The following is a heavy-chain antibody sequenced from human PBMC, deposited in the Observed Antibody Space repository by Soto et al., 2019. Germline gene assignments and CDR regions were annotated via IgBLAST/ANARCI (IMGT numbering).Heavy chain of an antibody. CDR2: IKQDGSEK. D-gene: IGHD4-17*01. CDR3: VRVAGAYGDY. J-gene: IGHJ4*02. CDR1: GFTFTTYW. Sequence: ESVGGLVQPGGSLRLSCAASGFTFTTYWMTWVRQAPGKGLEWVANIKQDGSEKYYVDSVKGRFTISRDNAKNSLYLQMNSLRADDTAVYYCVRVAGAYGDYWGQGTLVTVSS. V-gene: IGHV3-7*01.